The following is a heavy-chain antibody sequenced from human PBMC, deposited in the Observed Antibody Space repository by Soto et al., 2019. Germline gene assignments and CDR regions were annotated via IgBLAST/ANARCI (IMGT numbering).Heavy chain of an antibody. V-gene: IGHV1-69*01. CDR1: GGTFSSYA. CDR2: IIPIFGTA. Sequence: QVQLVQSGAEVKQPGSSVKVSCKASGGTFSSYAISWVRQAPGQGLEWMGGIIPIFGTANYAQKFQGRVTITADESTSTAYMELSSLRSEDTAVYYCAHVIYSSSSQTYYFDYWGQGTLVTVSS. J-gene: IGHJ4*02. D-gene: IGHD6-6*01. CDR3: AHVIYSSSSQTYYFDY.